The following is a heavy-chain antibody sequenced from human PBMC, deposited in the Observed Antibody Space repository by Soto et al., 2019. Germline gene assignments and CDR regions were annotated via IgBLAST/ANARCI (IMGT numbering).Heavy chain of an antibody. CDR1: GFTFSSYG. CDR3: GSTNYNPSLKSRVTISVDTSKNQFSLKLSSVTAADTAVYYCARDLSSGERAARPGLGYYYYYMDV. J-gene: IGHJ6*03. CDR2: IWYDGSNK. V-gene: IGHV3-33*01. D-gene: IGHD3-10*01. Sequence: GGSLRLSCAASGFTFSSYGMHWVRQAPGKGLEWVAVIWYDGSNKYYADSVKGRFTISRDNSKNTLYLQMNSLRAEDTAMYYCGSTNYNPSLKSRVTISVDTSKNQFSLKLSSVTAADTAVYYCARDLSSGERAARPGLGYYYYYMDVWGKGTTVTVSS.